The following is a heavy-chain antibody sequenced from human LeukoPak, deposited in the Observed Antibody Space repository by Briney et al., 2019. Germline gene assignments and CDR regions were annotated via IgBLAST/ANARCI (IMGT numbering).Heavy chain of an antibody. V-gene: IGHV1-69*06. CDR3: ARSEEGLLWFGAPNGY. CDR1: GYTFTSYG. Sequence: SVKVSCKASGYTFTSYGISWVRQAPGQGLEWMGGIIPIFGTANYAQKFQGRVTITADKSTSTAYMELSSLRSEDTAVYYCARSEEGLLWFGAPNGYWGQGTLVTVSS. J-gene: IGHJ4*02. CDR2: IIPIFGTA. D-gene: IGHD3-10*01.